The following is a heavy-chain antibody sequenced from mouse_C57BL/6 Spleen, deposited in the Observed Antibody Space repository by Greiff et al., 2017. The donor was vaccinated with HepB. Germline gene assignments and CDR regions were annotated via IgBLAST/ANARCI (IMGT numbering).Heavy chain of an antibody. CDR1: GFSLTSYG. CDR3: ARHRRDYDGDWYFDV. CDR2: IWSDGST. J-gene: IGHJ1*03. V-gene: IGHV2-6-1*01. D-gene: IGHD2-4*01. Sequence: VKLKESGPGLVAPSQSLSITCTVSGFSLTSYGVHWVRQPPGKGLEWLVVIWSDGSTTYNSALKSRLSISKDNSKSQVFLKMNSLQTDDTAMYYCARHRRDYDGDWYFDVWGTGTTVTVSS.